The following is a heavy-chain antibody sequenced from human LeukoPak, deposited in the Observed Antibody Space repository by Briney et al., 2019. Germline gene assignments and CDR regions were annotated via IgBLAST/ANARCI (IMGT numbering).Heavy chain of an antibody. Sequence: PSETLSLTCAVYGGSFSGYYWSWIRQPPGKGLEWIGEINHSGSTNYNPSLKSRVTISVDTSKNQFSLKLSSVTAADTAVYYCAGTEDIVATGSWFDPWGQGTLVTVSS. CDR2: INHSGST. J-gene: IGHJ5*02. CDR1: GGSFSGYY. CDR3: AGTEDIVATGSWFDP. D-gene: IGHD5-12*01. V-gene: IGHV4-34*01.